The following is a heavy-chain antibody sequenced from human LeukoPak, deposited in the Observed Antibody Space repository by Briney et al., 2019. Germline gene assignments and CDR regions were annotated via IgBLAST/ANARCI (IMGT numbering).Heavy chain of an antibody. CDR3: ARGRGVDY. J-gene: IGHJ4*02. D-gene: IGHD5-24*01. V-gene: IGHV3-7*01. CDR2: IKPDGSER. Sequence: GGSLRLSCAASGYTFSGYWMSWVRQAPGKGLEWVANIKPDGSERYYVDSVKGRFTISRDNAKNSLYLQMDSLRAEDTAVYYCARGRGVDYWGRGTLVTVSS. CDR1: GYTFSGYW.